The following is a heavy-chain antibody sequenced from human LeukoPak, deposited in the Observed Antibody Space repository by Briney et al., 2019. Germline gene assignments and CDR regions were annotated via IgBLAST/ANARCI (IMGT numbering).Heavy chain of an antibody. J-gene: IGHJ5*02. V-gene: IGHV3-7*01. CDR2: IKKDGSEK. Sequence: GGSLRLSCAASRFSFGNSWMAWVRQAPGKGLEWVANIKKDGSEKIYGDSVKGRLTISRDNAKSSLFLQMNSLRPEDTAVYYCAVGFASGFDPWGQGTLVTVSS. CDR1: RFSFGNSW. CDR3: AVGFASGFDP. D-gene: IGHD1-26*01.